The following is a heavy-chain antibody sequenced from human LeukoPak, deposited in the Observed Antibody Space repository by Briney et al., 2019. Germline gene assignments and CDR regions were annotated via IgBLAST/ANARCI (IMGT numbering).Heavy chain of an antibody. D-gene: IGHD5-18*01. J-gene: IGHJ4*02. CDR3: VRADGSRYGLFDY. CDR2: ISTDGSTI. CDR1: GFTFSSYW. Sequence: GGSLRLSCAASGFTFSSYWMHWVRQAPGKGLVWVSRISTDGSTINYADSVKGRFTISRDNAKNTLYVQMDSLRAEDTAVYYCVRADGSRYGLFDYWGQGTLVTVSS. V-gene: IGHV3-74*01.